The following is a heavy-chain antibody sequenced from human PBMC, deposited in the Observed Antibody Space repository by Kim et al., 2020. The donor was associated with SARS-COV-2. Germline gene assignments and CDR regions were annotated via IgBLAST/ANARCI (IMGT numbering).Heavy chain of an antibody. CDR3: ARCYKIIEPFDY. V-gene: IGHV3-23*01. J-gene: IGHJ4*02. CDR2: ISATDPAT. D-gene: IGHD3-16*02. Sequence: GGSLRLSCTASGFIFANYAMSWVRQVPGKGLEWVSSISATDPATYYADSVKGRFTISRDNSKNTLYLQMSSLRVEDTAVYYCARCYKIIEPFDYWGQGTLVTVSS. CDR1: GFIFANYA.